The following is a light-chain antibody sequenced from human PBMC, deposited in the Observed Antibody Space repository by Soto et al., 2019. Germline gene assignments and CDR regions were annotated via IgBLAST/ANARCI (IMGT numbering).Light chain of an antibody. V-gene: IGLV2-14*01. J-gene: IGLJ1*01. CDR2: DVS. Sequence: QSALTQPASVSGSPGQSITISCTGTSSDVGGYNDVSWYQQHPGKAPEFMIYDVSNRPSGVSNGFSGSKSGNTASLTISGLQAEDEADYYCSSYTSSSTYVLGTGTKVTVL. CDR3: SSYTSSSTYV. CDR1: SSDVGGYND.